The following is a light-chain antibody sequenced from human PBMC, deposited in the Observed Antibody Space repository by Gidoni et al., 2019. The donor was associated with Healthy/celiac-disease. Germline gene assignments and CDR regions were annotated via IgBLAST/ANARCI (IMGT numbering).Light chain of an antibody. V-gene: IGLV2-14*01. CDR1: NSDVGGYNY. Sequence: QSALTQPASVSGSPGQSIPISCTGTNSDVGGYNYVSWYQQLPGKAHKLMIYEVSNRPSGVSNRFSGSKSGHTDSLTISGLQAEDEADYYCSSYTSSSTLGVVFGGGTKLTVL. CDR2: EVS. CDR3: SSYTSSSTLGVV. J-gene: IGLJ2*01.